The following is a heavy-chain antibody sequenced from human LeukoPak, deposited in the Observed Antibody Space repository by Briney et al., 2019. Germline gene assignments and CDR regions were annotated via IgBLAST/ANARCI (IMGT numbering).Heavy chain of an antibody. D-gene: IGHD3-10*01. J-gene: IGHJ4*02. CDR2: ISRSGSTK. CDR1: GFTFSDYN. CDR3: ATLLLVCEACHNDY. Sequence: PGGSLRLSCAASGFTFSDYNMRWIRQAPGKGLEWVSSISRSGSTKYYADSVKGRFTISRDNAKNSLYLQMNSLRAEDTAVYYCATLLLVCEACHNDYWGQGTLVTVSS. V-gene: IGHV3-11*04.